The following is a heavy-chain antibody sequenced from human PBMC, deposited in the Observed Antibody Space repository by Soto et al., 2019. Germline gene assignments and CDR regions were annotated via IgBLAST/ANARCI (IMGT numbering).Heavy chain of an antibody. CDR3: TTGLYGSVISGGMDV. V-gene: IGHV3-15*01. D-gene: IGHD3-10*01. CDR1: GFTFSNAW. CDR2: IKRKTDGGTT. J-gene: IGHJ6*02. Sequence: EVQLVESGGGLVKPGGSLRLSCAASGFTFSNAWMSWVRQAPGKGLEWVGRIKRKTDGGTTDYAAPVKGRFTISRDDPKNTLYLQMNSLKTEDTAVYYCTTGLYGSVISGGMDVWGQGTTVTVSS.